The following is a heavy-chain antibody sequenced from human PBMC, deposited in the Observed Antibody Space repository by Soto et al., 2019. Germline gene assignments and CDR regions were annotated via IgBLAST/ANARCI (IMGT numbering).Heavy chain of an antibody. Sequence: QVQLVQSGAEAKKPGSSVKGSCKASGCTFSSYAISWVRQAPGQGLEWMGGISPICGTANYAHKFQGRVTITEDESTSTAYMELSSLRSEDTAVYYFAGDLAGYYGDYYGMDGWGQGTTVTV. D-gene: IGHD3-9*01. V-gene: IGHV1-69*01. CDR3: AGDLAGYYGDYYGMDG. J-gene: IGHJ6*02. CDR2: ISPICGTA. CDR1: GCTFSSYA.